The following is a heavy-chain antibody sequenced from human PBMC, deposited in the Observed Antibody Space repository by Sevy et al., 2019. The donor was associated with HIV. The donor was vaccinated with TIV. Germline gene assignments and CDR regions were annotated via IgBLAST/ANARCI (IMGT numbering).Heavy chain of an antibody. Sequence: ASVKVSCKASGYTFTGYYMHWVRQAPGQGLEWMGWINPNSGGTNYAQKFQGRVTMTRDTSISTAYMELSRLRSDDTAGYYCAGGEYSGSYYGAYYFDYWGQGTLVTVSS. CDR2: INPNSGGT. CDR3: AGGEYSGSYYGAYYFDY. CDR1: GYTFTGYY. J-gene: IGHJ4*02. V-gene: IGHV1-2*02. D-gene: IGHD1-26*01.